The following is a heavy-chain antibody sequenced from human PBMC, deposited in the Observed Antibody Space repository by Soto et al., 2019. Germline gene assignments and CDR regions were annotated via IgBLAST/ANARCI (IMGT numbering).Heavy chain of an antibody. CDR2: IYPGDSDT. D-gene: IGHD1-26*01. Sequence: PVEALKISGKGSGYSFTSYGIGWVLQMPGKGLEWMGIIYPGDSDTRYSPSFQGQVTISADKSISTAYLQWSSLKASDTAMYYCARHASRSYSGSYDDAFDIWGQGTMVTV. CDR1: GYSFTSYG. CDR3: ARHASRSYSGSYDDAFDI. J-gene: IGHJ3*02. V-gene: IGHV5-51*01.